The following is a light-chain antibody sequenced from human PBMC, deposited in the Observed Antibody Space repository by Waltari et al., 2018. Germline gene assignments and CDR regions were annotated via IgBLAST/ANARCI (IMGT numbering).Light chain of an antibody. J-gene: IGKJ4*01. V-gene: IGKV3-20*01. Sequence: EIVLTQSPGTLSLSPGERATLSCRASQSVSSSYLAWYQQKPGQAPRLLIYGDSSRATGIPDRFSGSGSGTDFTLTISRLEPEDFAVYYCQQYGSSPPLTFGGGTKVEIK. CDR3: QQYGSSPPLT. CDR2: GDS. CDR1: QSVSSSY.